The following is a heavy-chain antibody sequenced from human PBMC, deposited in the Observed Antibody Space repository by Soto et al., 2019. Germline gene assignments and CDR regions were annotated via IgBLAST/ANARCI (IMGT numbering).Heavy chain of an antibody. CDR3: AGISGSSSRYYFDY. J-gene: IGHJ4*02. V-gene: IGHV4-39*01. CDR1: GGSISSSSYY. CDR2: IYYSGST. D-gene: IGHD6-6*01. Sequence: ASETLSLTCTVSGGSISSSSYYWGWIRQPPGKGLEWIGSIYYSGSTYYNPSLKSRVTISVDTSKNQFALKLSSVTAADTAVYYCAGISGSSSRYYFDYWGQGTLVTVSS.